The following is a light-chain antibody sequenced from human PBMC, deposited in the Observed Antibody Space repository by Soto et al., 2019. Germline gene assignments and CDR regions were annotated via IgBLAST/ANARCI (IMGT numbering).Light chain of an antibody. V-gene: IGKV1-5*01. CDR2: DAS. Sequence: DLQMTQSPSTLSASVGDRVTITCRASQSIGNWLAWYQQKPGKAPKLLIYDASTLQSGVPSRFSGSVSGTDFTLTISSLQPDDIATYYCQQYNSYKYTFGQGTKVDIK. CDR3: QQYNSYKYT. CDR1: QSIGNW. J-gene: IGKJ2*01.